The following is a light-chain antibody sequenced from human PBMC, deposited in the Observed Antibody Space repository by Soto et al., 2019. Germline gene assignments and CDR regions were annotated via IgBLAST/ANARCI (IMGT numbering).Light chain of an antibody. Sequence: QSVLTQPPSVSGAPGQRVTISCTGSSSNIGAGYDVHWYQQLPGTAPKLLIYGNSNRPSGVPDRLSGSKSGTSASLAITGLQAEDEADYYCQSYDSSLSGPVVFGGGTKVTVL. CDR1: SSNIGAGYD. CDR2: GNS. CDR3: QSYDSSLSGPVV. V-gene: IGLV1-40*01. J-gene: IGLJ2*01.